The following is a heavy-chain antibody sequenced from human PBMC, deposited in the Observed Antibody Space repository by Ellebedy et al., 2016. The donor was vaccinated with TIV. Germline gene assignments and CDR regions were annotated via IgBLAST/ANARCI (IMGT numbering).Heavy chain of an antibody. J-gene: IGHJ4*02. CDR3: ARDGARTAVAILYYFDS. V-gene: IGHV3-30-3*01. D-gene: IGHD6-19*01. CDR1: GFTFSHYA. CDR2: VSYDGSNE. Sequence: GESLKISCAASGFTFSHYAMHWVRQTPGKGLEWVAVVSYDGSNENYADSVKGRFTIYRDNSRNTLFLQMNTLRPEDTAVYFCARDGARTAVAILYYFDSWGQGTLVTVSS.